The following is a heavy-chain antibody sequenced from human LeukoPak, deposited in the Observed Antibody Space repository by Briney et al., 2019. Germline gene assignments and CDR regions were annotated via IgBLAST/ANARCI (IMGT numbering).Heavy chain of an antibody. D-gene: IGHD3-16*02. V-gene: IGHV1-18*01. CDR1: GYTFTSYG. CDR3: ARDSSLGYDYVWGSYRYFDY. CDR2: ISAYNGNT. J-gene: IGHJ4*02. Sequence: ASVKVSCKASGYTFTSYGISWVRQAPGQGLEGMGWISAYNGNTNYAQKLQGRVTMTTDTSTSTAYMELRSLRSDDTAVYYCARDSSLGYDYVWGSYRYFDYWGQGTLVTVSS.